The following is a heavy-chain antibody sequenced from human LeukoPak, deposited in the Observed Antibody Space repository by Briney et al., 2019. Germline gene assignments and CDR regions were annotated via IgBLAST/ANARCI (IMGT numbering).Heavy chain of an antibody. CDR1: GFTFSSYA. CDR2: ISASGGST. V-gene: IGHV3-23*01. CDR3: AKGIWSGYRWYFDY. Sequence: GGSLRLSCAASGFTFSSYAMSWVRQAPGKGLKWVSAISASGGSTYYADSVMGRFTISRDNSKNTLYLQMNSLRAEDTAVYYCAKGIWSGYRWYFDYWGQGTLVTVSS. D-gene: IGHD3-3*01. J-gene: IGHJ4*02.